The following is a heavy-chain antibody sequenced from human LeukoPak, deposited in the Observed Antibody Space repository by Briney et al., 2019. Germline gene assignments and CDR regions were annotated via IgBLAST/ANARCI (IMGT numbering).Heavy chain of an antibody. CDR1: GDSVSSNSAA. J-gene: IGHJ6*03. CDR3: ARGRMDQLAEDYYYYYMDV. V-gene: IGHV6-1*01. CDR2: TYYRSKWYN. Sequence: SQTLSLTCAISGDSVSSNSAAWNWIRQSPSRGLEWLGRTYYRSKWYNDYAVSVKSRITINPDTSKNQFSLQLNSVTPEDTAVYYCARGRMDQLAEDYYYYYMDVWGKGTTVTVSS. D-gene: IGHD6-13*01.